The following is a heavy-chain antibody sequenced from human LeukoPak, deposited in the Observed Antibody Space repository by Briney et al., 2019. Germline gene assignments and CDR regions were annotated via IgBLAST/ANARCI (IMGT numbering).Heavy chain of an antibody. V-gene: IGHV3-23*01. Sequence: GRSLRLSCAASGFTFSNYAMSWVRQAPGKGLEWVSGLWSTGETTHYADSVKGRFSISRDNSKNTLYLQMSGLRAEDTALYYCARGGAYDSHGVLDYWGQGALVTVSS. CDR2: LWSTGETT. D-gene: IGHD5-12*01. J-gene: IGHJ4*02. CDR3: ARGGAYDSHGVLDY. CDR1: GFTFSNYA.